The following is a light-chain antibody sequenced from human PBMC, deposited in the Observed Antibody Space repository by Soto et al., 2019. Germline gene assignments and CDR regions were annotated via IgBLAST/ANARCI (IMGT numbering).Light chain of an antibody. J-gene: IGKJ1*01. CDR3: QQYNSYSAWT. Sequence: ETLLTQSPAMLSLSPGERATLSCRASQSVSSYLAWYQQRPGQAPRLLIYDASNRATGVPARFSGSGSGTDFTLTISSLQPADFATYYCQQYNSYSAWTFGQGTKVDIK. CDR2: DAS. V-gene: IGKV3-11*01. CDR1: QSVSSY.